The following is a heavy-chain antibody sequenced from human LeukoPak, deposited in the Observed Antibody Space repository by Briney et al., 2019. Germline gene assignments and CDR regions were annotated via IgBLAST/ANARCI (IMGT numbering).Heavy chain of an antibody. CDR3: ARDSYSGSYSYFDY. CDR1: GFTVSSNS. V-gene: IGHV3-53*01. J-gene: IGHJ4*02. CDR2: IYSDNT. Sequence: GGSLRLSCTVSGFTVSSNSMSWVRQAPGKGLEWVSFIYSDNTHYSDSVKGRFTISRDNSKNTLYLQMNSLRAEDTAVYYCARDSYSGSYSYFDYWGQGTLVTVSS. D-gene: IGHD1-26*01.